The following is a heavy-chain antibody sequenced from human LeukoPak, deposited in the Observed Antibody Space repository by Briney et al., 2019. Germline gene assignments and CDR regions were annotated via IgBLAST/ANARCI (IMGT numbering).Heavy chain of an antibody. J-gene: IGHJ6*03. V-gene: IGHV3-21*01. Sequence: GGSLRLSCAASGFTFSSYSMNWVRQAPGKGLEWVSSISSSSSYIYYADSVKGRFTISRDNAKNSLYLQMNSLRAEDTAVYYCARDQTRGADLLDYYYYMDVWGKGTTVTVSS. D-gene: IGHD6-19*01. CDR3: ARDQTRGADLLDYYYYMDV. CDR1: GFTFSSYS. CDR2: ISSSSSYI.